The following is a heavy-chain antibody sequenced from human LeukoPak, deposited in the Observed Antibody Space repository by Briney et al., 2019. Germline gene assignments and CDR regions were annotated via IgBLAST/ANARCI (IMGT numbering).Heavy chain of an antibody. V-gene: IGHV3-23*01. CDR2: ISGSGGST. D-gene: IGHD3-10*01. CDR1: GFTFSSYA. CDR3: AKEGVTMVRGAYYFDY. J-gene: IGHJ4*02. Sequence: QPGGSLRLSCAASGFTFSSYAMSWVRQAPGKGLEWVSAISGSGGSTYYADSVKGRFTISRDSSKNTLYLQMNSLRAEDTAVYYCAKEGVTMVRGAYYFDYWGQGTLVTVSS.